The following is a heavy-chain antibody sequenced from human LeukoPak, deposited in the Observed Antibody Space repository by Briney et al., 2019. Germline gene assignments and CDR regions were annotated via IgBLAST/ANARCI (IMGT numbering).Heavy chain of an antibody. J-gene: IGHJ6*04. Sequence: SVKVSCKASGGTFSSYAISWVRQAPGQGLEWMGGIIPIFGTANYAQKFQGRVTITADESTSTAYMELSSLRSEDTAVYYCAGTLWFGRAYYGMDVWGKGTTVTVSS. CDR1: GGTFSSYA. V-gene: IGHV1-69*13. CDR3: AGTLWFGRAYYGMDV. D-gene: IGHD3-10*01. CDR2: IIPIFGTA.